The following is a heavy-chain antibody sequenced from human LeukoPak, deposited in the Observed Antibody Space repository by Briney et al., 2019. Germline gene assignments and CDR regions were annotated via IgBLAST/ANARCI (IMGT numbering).Heavy chain of an antibody. V-gene: IGHV4-34*01. CDR1: GGSFSGYY. CDR3: ARGKSGNFDY. J-gene: IGHJ4*02. Sequence: SETLSLTCAVYGGSFSGYYWSWIRQPPGKELEWIGEINHSGSTNYNPSLKSRVTISVDTSKNQFSLKLSSVTAADTAVYYCARGKSGNFDYWGQGTLVTVSS. CDR2: INHSGST.